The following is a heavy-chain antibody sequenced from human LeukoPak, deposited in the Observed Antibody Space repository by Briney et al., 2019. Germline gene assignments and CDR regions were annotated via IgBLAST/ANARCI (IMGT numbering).Heavy chain of an antibody. Sequence: GASVKVSCKASGYTFTGYYMHWVRQAPGQGLEWMGWINPNSGGTNYAQKFQGRVTMTRDTSISTAYMELSRLRSDDTAVYYRARGIVGATTSEDYWGQGTLVTVSS. V-gene: IGHV1-2*02. CDR1: GYTFTGYY. D-gene: IGHD1-26*01. CDR2: INPNSGGT. CDR3: ARGIVGATTSEDY. J-gene: IGHJ4*02.